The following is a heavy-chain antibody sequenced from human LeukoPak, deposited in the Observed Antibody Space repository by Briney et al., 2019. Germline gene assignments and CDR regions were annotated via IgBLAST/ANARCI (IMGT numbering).Heavy chain of an antibody. J-gene: IGHJ4*02. CDR3: ARRPRGSGRYGYFDY. V-gene: IGHV3-48*01. CDR2: ISSSSSTI. CDR1: GFTFSSYS. Sequence: GGSLRLSCAASGFTFSSYSMNWVRQAPGKGLEWVSYISSSSSTIYYADSVKGRFTISRDNAKNSLYLQMNSLRAEDTAVYYCARRPRGSGRYGYFDYWGQGTLVTVSS. D-gene: IGHD6-19*01.